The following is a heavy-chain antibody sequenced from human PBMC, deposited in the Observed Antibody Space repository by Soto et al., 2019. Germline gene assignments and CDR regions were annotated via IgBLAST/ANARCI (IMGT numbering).Heavy chain of an antibody. CDR3: ASGIQLWLRRINNGYSG. CDR2: ITPMFGTA. Sequence: SVKVSCKAPGGTFSTYAISWVRQAPGQGLEWMGGITPMFGTANYAQRFQDRVTITADESTNTVYMELSSLRSEDTAVYFCASGIQLWLRRINNGYSGWGQGTLVTVSS. D-gene: IGHD5-18*01. J-gene: IGHJ4*02. CDR1: GGTFSTYA. V-gene: IGHV1-69*13.